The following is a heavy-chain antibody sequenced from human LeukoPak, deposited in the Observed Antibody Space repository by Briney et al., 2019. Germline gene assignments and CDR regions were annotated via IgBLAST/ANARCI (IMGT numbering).Heavy chain of an antibody. CDR1: GFTFSSYA. Sequence: GGSLRLSCAASGFTFSSYAMHWVRQAPGKGLEWVAVISYDGSNKYYADSVKGRFTISRDNSKNTLHLQMNSLRAEDTAVYYCARGVVVTAYSYFQHWGQGTLVTVSS. D-gene: IGHD2-21*02. V-gene: IGHV3-30-3*01. J-gene: IGHJ1*01. CDR2: ISYDGSNK. CDR3: ARGVVVTAYSYFQH.